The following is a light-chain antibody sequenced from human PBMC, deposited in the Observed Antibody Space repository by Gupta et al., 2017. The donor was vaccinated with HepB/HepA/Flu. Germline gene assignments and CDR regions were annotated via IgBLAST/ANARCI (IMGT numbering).Light chain of an antibody. V-gene: IGLV1-51*01. Sequence: QSGLTQPPSVSAAPGPKVTISCSGSTSNIGSGYVSWSQQVPGTAPNLIIYDNSTRPSAIPARFSGSKSGTSATVNITGLQTEEEADYYCGTWDDSLSGGVFGGGTTVTVL. J-gene: IGLJ3*02. CDR2: DNS. CDR1: TSNIGSGY. CDR3: GTWDDSLSGGV.